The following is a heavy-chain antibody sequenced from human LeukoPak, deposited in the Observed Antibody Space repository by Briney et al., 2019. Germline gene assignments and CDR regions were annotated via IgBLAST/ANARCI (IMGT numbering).Heavy chain of an antibody. J-gene: IGHJ6*03. CDR3: ARDSRYYYYMDV. CDR1: GGSISSGGYY. D-gene: IGHD2/OR15-2a*01. CDR2: IYYSGST. V-gene: IGHV4-31*03. Sequence: PSETLCLTCTVSGGSISSGGYYWSWIRQHPGKGLEWIGYIYYSGSTYYNPSLKSRVIISVDTSKNQFSLKLSSVTAADTAVYYCARDSRYYYYMDVWGKGTTVTVS.